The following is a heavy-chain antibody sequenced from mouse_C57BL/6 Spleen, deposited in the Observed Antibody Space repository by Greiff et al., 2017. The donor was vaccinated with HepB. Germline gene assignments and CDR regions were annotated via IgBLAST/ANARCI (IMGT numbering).Heavy chain of an antibody. V-gene: IGHV1-69*01. D-gene: IGHD2-4*01. CDR2: IDPSDSYT. J-gene: IGHJ3*01. Sequence: QVQLQQPGAELVMPGASVKLSCKASGYTFTSYWMHWVKQRPGQGLEWIGEIDPSDSYTNYNQKFKGKSTLTVDKSSSTAYMQLSSLTSEDSAVYYCARAEIYDSQFAYWGQGTLVTVSA. CDR1: GYTFTSYW. CDR3: ARAEIYDSQFAY.